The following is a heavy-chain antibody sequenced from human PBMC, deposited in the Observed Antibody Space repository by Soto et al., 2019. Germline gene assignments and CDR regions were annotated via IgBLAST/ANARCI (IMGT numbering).Heavy chain of an antibody. CDR1: GGTFNNYA. V-gene: IGHV1-69*01. Sequence: QVQLAQSGAEVKKRGSSVKVSCRVSGGTFNNYAISWVRQAPGEGLEWMGGIIPAFGTPKYAQRFQDRVTISADVYAATAYMELTSLRSDDTAVYYCARDTREITRVRGVIPYYIYHMDVWGPGTRSPSP. CDR3: ARDTREITRVRGVIPYYIYHMDV. D-gene: IGHD3-10*01. CDR2: IIPAFGTP. J-gene: IGHJ6*02.